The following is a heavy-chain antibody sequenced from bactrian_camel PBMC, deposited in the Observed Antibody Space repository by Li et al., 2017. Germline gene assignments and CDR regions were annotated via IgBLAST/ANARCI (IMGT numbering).Heavy chain of an antibody. V-gene: IGHV3S6*01. CDR2: VDMDGSVD. CDR3: AAGGPNELGEWWKCENMDFND. CDR1: GSTYSRYC. D-gene: IGHD2*01. Sequence: HVQLVESGGGSVQVGGSLSLSCAASGSTYSRYCMAYFRQAPGKEREGVAFVDMDGSVDYLASVKGRFTASRDSARNTLYLQMNSLRPEDTAMYYCAAGGPNELGEWWKCENMDFNDWGQGTQVTVS. J-gene: IGHJ4*01.